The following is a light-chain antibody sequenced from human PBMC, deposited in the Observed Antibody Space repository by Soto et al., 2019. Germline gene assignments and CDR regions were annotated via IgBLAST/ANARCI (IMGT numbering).Light chain of an antibody. CDR1: SGDVGGYNY. CDR3: SSYTSTSTLVI. J-gene: IGLJ2*01. Sequence: QSALTQPASVSGSPGQSITISCTGTSGDVGGYNYVAWYQHHPGKAPKVMIYDVSNRPSGVSNRFSGSKSGNTASLTISGLQAEDEADYYCSSYTSTSTLVIFGGGTKLTVL. V-gene: IGLV2-14*03. CDR2: DVS.